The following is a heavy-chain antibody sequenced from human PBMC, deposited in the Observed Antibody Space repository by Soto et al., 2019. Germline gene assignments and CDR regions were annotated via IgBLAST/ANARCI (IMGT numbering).Heavy chain of an antibody. CDR2: ISYEGRNK. CDR3: AKGRDSTLLRWQYFDN. Sequence: GGSLRLSCAVSGFTFSLYGMHWVRQAPGKWLEWVAFISYEGRNKYYADSVKGRFTLSRDNSKNTLSLQMESLRPEDTDVYYCAKGRDSTLLRWQYFDNWGQGXQVTVYS. V-gene: IGHV3-30*18. CDR1: GFTFSLYG. J-gene: IGHJ4*02. D-gene: IGHD4-17*01.